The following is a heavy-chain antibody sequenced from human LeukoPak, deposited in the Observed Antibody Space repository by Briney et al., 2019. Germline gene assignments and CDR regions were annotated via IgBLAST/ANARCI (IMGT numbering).Heavy chain of an antibody. D-gene: IGHD3-3*01. J-gene: IGHJ6*03. CDR2: IYYGGST. V-gene: IGHV4-39*07. Sequence: SETLSLTCTVSGGSISSSRYFWGWIRQPPGKGLEWIGSIYYGGSTYYNPSLKSRVAISLDTSKNPFSLKLSSVTAADTAVYYCARALRGRYYYYYYMDVWGKGTTVTVSS. CDR3: ARALRGRYYYYYYMDV. CDR1: GGSISSSRYF.